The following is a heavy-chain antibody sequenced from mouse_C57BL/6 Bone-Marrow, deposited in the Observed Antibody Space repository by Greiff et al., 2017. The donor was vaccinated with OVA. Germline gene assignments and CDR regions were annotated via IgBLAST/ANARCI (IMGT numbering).Heavy chain of an antibody. CDR2: ISSGGSYT. V-gene: IGHV5-6*01. CDR3: ARRGGLRSWLSY. J-gene: IGHJ3*01. CDR1: GFTFSSYG. Sequence: EVQLVESGGDLVKPGGSLKLSCAASGFTFSSYGMSWVRQTPDKRLEWVATISSGGSYTYYPDSVKGRFTISRDNAKNTLYLQMSSLKSEDTAMYYCARRGGLRSWLSYGGQGTLVTVSA. D-gene: IGHD2-4*01.